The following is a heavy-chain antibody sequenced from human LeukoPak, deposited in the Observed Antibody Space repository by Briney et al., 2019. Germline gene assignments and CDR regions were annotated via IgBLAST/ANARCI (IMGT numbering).Heavy chain of an antibody. CDR1: GFSFSSYW. CDR3: AKWASDNRAFDL. D-gene: IGHD2-8*01. V-gene: IGHV4-59*04. J-gene: IGHJ4*02. Sequence: GSLRLSCAASGFSFSSYWMTWVRHALGKGLQWIGTIFYSGSTYYNPSLQSRVTISVDTSKNQFSLKVSSVADADTAVYFCAKWASDNRAFDLWGQGTLVTVSS. CDR2: IFYSGST.